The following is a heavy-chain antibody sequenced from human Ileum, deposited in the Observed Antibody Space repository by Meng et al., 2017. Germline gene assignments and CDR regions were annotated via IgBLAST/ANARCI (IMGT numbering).Heavy chain of an antibody. Sequence: QVQLQESGPRLVKPSQTLSLTCTVPGGAISSGDYYWSWVRQSPGKGPEWIGYIYSNGNTYSNPSLRGRLMISIDTSKNQFSLQLSSVTAADTAVYYCARAPKYCTNAVCSRPLDSWGQGTLVTVSS. D-gene: IGHD2-8*01. CDR2: IYSNGNT. V-gene: IGHV4-30-4*01. CDR1: GGAISSGDYY. J-gene: IGHJ4*02. CDR3: ARAPKYCTNAVCSRPLDS.